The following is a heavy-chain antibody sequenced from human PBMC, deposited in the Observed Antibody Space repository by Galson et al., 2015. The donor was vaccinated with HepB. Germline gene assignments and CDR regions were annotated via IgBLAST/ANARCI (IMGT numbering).Heavy chain of an antibody. CDR2: ISYDGTNK. V-gene: IGHV3-30-3*01. Sequence: SLRLSCAVSGFTFSSYAMHWVRQAPGKGLEWVAVISYDGTNKYYADSVKGRLTISRDNSKNTLYLQMNSLRAEDTAVYYCARGPLPAAILNAKLDHWGQGTLVTVSS. CDR1: GFTFSSYA. J-gene: IGHJ4*02. CDR3: ARGPLPAAILNAKLDH. D-gene: IGHD2-2*02.